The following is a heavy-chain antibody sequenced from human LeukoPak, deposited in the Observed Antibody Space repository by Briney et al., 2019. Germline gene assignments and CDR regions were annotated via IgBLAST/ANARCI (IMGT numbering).Heavy chain of an antibody. J-gene: IGHJ4*02. CDR2: ISAHNGNT. V-gene: IGHV1-18*01. Sequence: ASVKASCKASGYSFTNYGIIGVRQTPGQGLQWMGWISAHNGNTNYAQKLQGRVTLTTDTSTSTVYMELRSLTSDDTAVYYCARAETTLLLNYWGQGTLVTVSS. D-gene: IGHD4-11*01. CDR1: GYSFTNYG. CDR3: ARAETTLLLNY.